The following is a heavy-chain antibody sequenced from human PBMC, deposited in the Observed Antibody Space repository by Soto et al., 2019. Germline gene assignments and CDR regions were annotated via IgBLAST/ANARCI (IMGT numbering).Heavy chain of an antibody. Sequence: QVQLVQSGAEVKKPGSSVKVSCKASGGTFSSYAISWVRQAPGQGLEWMGGIIPIFGTANYAQKFQGRVTISPGGSKDQGHHGAGQLRTGDTAVYYCARRPVAAYFDYWGQGTLVTVSS. J-gene: IGHJ4*02. CDR1: GGTFSSYA. V-gene: IGHV1-69*01. CDR2: IIPIFGTA. D-gene: IGHD6-19*01. CDR3: ARRPVAAYFDY.